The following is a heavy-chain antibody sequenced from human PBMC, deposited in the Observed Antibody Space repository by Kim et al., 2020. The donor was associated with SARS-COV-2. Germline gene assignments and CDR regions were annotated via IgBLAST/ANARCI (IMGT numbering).Heavy chain of an antibody. D-gene: IGHD5-18*01. CDR1: GGSFSGYY. V-gene: IGHV4-34*01. J-gene: IGHJ4*02. CDR3: ARPNGYSYGY. CDR2: INHSGST. Sequence: SETLSLTCAVYGGSFSGYYWSWIRQPPGKGLEWIGEINHSGSTNYNPSLKSRVTISVDTSKNQFSLKLSSVTAADTAVYYCARPNGYSYGYWGQGTLVTVSS.